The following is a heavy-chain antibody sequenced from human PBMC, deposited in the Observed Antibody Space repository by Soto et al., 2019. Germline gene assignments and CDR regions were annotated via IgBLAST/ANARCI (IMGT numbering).Heavy chain of an antibody. Sequence: ASVKVSCKASGYTFTSYAMHWVHQAPGQRLEWMGWINAGNGNTKYSQKFQGRVTITRDTSASTAYMELSSLRSEDTAVYYCARDRGIAAAGRKGFDPWGQGTLVTVSS. V-gene: IGHV1-3*01. CDR1: GYTFTSYA. J-gene: IGHJ5*02. D-gene: IGHD6-13*01. CDR3: ARDRGIAAAGRKGFDP. CDR2: INAGNGNT.